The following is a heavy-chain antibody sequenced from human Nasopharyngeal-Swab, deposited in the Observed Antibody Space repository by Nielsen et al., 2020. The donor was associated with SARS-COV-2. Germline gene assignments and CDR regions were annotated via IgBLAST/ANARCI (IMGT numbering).Heavy chain of an antibody. D-gene: IGHD2-21*02. CDR2: LYYSGST. J-gene: IGHJ3*02. V-gene: IGHV4-59*01. Sequence: WIRQPPGKGLEWIGYLYYSGSTFYNPSLKSRATISLDTSKNQLSLKLNSVTAADTAVYYCARVVTGPHDAFDIWGQGTMVTVSS. CDR3: ARVVTGPHDAFDI.